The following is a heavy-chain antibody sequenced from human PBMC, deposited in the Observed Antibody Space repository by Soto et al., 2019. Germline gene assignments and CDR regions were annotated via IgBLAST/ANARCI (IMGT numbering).Heavy chain of an antibody. V-gene: IGHV4-31*03. D-gene: IGHD1-1*01. CDR3: ASEDGTKTRPNYWFDP. J-gene: IGHJ5*02. Sequence: QVQLQESGPGLVKPSQTLSLTCTVSGGSISSGGYYWSWIRQHPGKGLEWIGSIYYSGSTYYNPCLKSRVTISVDTSKTQFALNRCSVTAADTAVYHCASEDGTKTRPNYWFDPWGQGTLVTVSS. CDR2: IYYSGST. CDR1: GGSISSGGYY.